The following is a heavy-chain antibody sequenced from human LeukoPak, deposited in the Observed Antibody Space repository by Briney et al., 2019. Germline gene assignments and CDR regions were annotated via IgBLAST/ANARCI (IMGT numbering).Heavy chain of an antibody. D-gene: IGHD1-26*01. CDR2: ISWNSGTI. V-gene: IGHV3-9*01. J-gene: IGHJ6*02. CDR3: AKDISASNYYGMDV. Sequence: GRSLRLSCAASGFTFDDYAMHWVRQAPGKGLEWVLGISWNSGTIGYADSVKGRFTISRDNAKNSLYLQMNSLRAEDTALYYCAKDISASNYYGMDVWGQGTMVTVSS. CDR1: GFTFDDYA.